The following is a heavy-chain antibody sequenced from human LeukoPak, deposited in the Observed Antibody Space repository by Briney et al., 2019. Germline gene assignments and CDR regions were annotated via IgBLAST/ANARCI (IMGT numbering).Heavy chain of an antibody. D-gene: IGHD6-13*01. J-gene: IGHJ4*02. CDR3: ARGSSSWSEFDY. CDR1: GFTVSSNY. V-gene: IGHV3-66*02. Sequence: GGSLRLSCAASGFTVSSNYMSWVRQAPGKGLEGVSVIYSGGSTYYADSVKGRFTISRDNSKNTLYLQMNSLRAEDTAVYYCARGSSSWSEFDYWGQGTLVTVPS. CDR2: IYSGGST.